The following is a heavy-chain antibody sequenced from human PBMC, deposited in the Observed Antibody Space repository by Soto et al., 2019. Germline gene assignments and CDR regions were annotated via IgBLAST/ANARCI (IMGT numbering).Heavy chain of an antibody. CDR1: GGSLSSGGYY. D-gene: IGHD3-3*01. Sequence: SETLSLTCTVSGGSLSSGGYYWSWIRQHPGKGLEWIGYIYYSGSTYYNPSLKSRVTISVDTSKNQFSLKLSSVTAADTAVYYCARGLLNYDFWSGPPNPIMDVWGQGTTVTVSS. CDR2: IYYSGST. V-gene: IGHV4-31*03. J-gene: IGHJ6*02. CDR3: ARGLLNYDFWSGPPNPIMDV.